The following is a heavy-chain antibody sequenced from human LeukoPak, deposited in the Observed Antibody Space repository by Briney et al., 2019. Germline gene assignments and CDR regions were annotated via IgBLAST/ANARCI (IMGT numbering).Heavy chain of an antibody. J-gene: IGHJ4*02. V-gene: IGHV3-23*01. Sequence: GGSLRLSCAASGFIFSRYAMSWVRQAPGKGLEWVSAIGGSGANTYYADSVKGRFTISRDNSKSTLSLQMNSLRAEDTAVYYCTKDSSVPFGITDWGQGTLVTVSS. CDR3: TKDSSVPFGITD. D-gene: IGHD5/OR15-5a*01. CDR1: GFIFSRYA. CDR2: IGGSGANT.